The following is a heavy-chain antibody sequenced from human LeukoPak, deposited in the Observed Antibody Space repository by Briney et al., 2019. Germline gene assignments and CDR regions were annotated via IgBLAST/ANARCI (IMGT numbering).Heavy chain of an antibody. Sequence: ASETLSLTCTVSGGSISSSSYYWGWIRQPPGKGLEWIGEINHSRSTNYNPSLKSRVTISVDTSKNQFSLKLSSVTAADTAVYYCARLTARKIDHSSSWYRLDSYYYYMDVWGKGTTVTISS. CDR2: INHSRST. D-gene: IGHD6-13*01. CDR1: GGSISSSSYY. J-gene: IGHJ6*03. V-gene: IGHV4-39*07. CDR3: ARLTARKIDHSSSWYRLDSYYYYMDV.